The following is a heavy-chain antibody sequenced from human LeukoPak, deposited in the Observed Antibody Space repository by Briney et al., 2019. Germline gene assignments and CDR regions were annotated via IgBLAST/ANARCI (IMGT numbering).Heavy chain of an antibody. V-gene: IGHV4-59*01. J-gene: IGHJ6*03. CDR1: GGPISSYY. CDR3: ARGPYSSSRGTYYYYMDV. Sequence: SETLSLTCTVSGGPISSYYWSWIRQPPGKGLEWIGYIYYSGSTNYNPSLKSRVTISVDTSKNQFSLKLSSVTAADTAVYYCARGPYSSSRGTYYYYMDVWGKGTTVTVSS. CDR2: IYYSGST. D-gene: IGHD6-13*01.